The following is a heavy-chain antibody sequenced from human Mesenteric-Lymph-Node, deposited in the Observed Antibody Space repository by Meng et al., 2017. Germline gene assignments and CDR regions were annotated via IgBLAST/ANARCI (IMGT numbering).Heavy chain of an antibody. J-gene: IGHJ5*02. D-gene: IGHD3-10*01. CDR1: GYTFTGYY. Sequence: ASVKVSCKASGYTFTGYYMYWVRQAPGQGLEWMGWINPNSGGTNYAQKFQGRVTMTRDTSINTAYMELSSLRSDDTAVYYCARAISPFGGVFDPWGQGTLVTVSS. CDR3: ARAISPFGGVFDP. CDR2: INPNSGGT. V-gene: IGHV1-2*02.